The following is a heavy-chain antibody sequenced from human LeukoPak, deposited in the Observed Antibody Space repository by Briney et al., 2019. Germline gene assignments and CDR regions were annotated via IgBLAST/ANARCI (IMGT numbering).Heavy chain of an antibody. J-gene: IGHJ4*02. V-gene: IGHV5-51*01. CDR2: IYPGDSDT. D-gene: IGHD6-19*01. CDR3: ARHSSIAGAQGSLGY. Sequence: GESLKISCKGSGYSFTSYWNGWVRQMPGKGLEWMGIIYPGDSDTRYSPSFQGQVTISADKSISTAYLQWSSLKASDTAMYYCARHSSIAGAQGSLGYWGQGTLVTVSS. CDR1: GYSFTSYW.